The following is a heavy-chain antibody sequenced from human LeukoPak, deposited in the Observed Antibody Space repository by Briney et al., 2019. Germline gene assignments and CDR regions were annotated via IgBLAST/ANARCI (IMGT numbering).Heavy chain of an antibody. D-gene: IGHD6-13*01. Sequence: SETLSLTCTVSGGSISSYYWGWIRQPPGKGLEYIGYIYNGGAPNYNPSLKNRVTISGDTSKNQFSLRLTSVTAADTAVYYCARISAAAVEPWGKGTTVTISS. CDR2: IYNGGAP. J-gene: IGHJ6*04. V-gene: IGHV4-59*01. CDR3: ARISAAAVEP. CDR1: GGSISSYY.